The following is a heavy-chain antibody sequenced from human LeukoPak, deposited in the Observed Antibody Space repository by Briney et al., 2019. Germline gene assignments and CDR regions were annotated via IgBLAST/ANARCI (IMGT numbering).Heavy chain of an antibody. V-gene: IGHV3-21*01. Sequence: PGGSLRLSCAASGFTFSSYAMSWVRQAPGKGLEWVSSISSSSSYIYYADSVKGQFTISRDNAKNSLYLQMNSLRAEDTAVYYCAKGEDYGAYFDYWGQGTLVTVSS. CDR2: ISSSSSYI. J-gene: IGHJ4*02. D-gene: IGHD4-17*01. CDR1: GFTFSSYA. CDR3: AKGEDYGAYFDY.